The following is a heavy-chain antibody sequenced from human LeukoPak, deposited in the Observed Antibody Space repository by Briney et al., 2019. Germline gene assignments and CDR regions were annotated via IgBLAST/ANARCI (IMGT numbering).Heavy chain of an antibody. CDR1: GGPISSSDHY. CDR3: ARGYVLLHDAFDI. V-gene: IGHV4-39*07. J-gene: IGHJ3*02. Sequence: SETLSLTCTVSGGPISSSDHYWGWIRQPPGKGPEWIGSIYYSGRTFYNPSLESRVTISVDTSKNQFSLKLSSVTAADTAVYYCARGYVLLHDAFDIWGQGTMVTVSS. D-gene: IGHD3-16*01. CDR2: IYYSGRT.